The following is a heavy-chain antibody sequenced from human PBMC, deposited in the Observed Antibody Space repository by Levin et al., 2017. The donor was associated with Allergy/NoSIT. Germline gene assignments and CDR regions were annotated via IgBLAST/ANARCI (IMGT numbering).Heavy chain of an antibody. CDR1: GFTFSTYV. J-gene: IGHJ3*02. CDR2: ISYDGSNK. D-gene: IGHD6-13*01. Sequence: LSLTCAASGFTFSTYVMHWVRQAPGKGLEWVAVISYDGSNKNYADSVKGRFTISRDNYKNTLYLQMNSLRAEDTAVYYCAKPQHNSWYGNAFDIWGQGTVVTVSS. CDR3: AKPQHNSWYGNAFDI. V-gene: IGHV3-30*18.